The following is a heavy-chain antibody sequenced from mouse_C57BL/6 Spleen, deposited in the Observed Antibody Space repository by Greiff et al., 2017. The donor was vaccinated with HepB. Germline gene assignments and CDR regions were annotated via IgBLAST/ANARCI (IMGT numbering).Heavy chain of an antibody. J-gene: IGHJ3*01. Sequence: VQGVESGAELVRPGASVTLSCKASGYTFTDYEMHWVKQTPVHGLEWIGAIDPETGGTAYNQKFKGKAILTADKSSSIAYMELRSLTSEDSAVYYCTRPHSNSGTWFAYWGQGTLVTVSA. CDR2: IDPETGGT. CDR3: TRPHSNSGTWFAY. V-gene: IGHV1-15*01. D-gene: IGHD2-5*01. CDR1: GYTFTDYE.